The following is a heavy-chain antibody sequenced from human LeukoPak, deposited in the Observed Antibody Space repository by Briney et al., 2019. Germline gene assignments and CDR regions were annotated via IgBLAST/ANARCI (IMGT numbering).Heavy chain of an antibody. J-gene: IGHJ4*02. CDR3: ARGRRPDGLY. D-gene: IGHD1-14*01. CDR1: GGSFSGYY. CDR2: INHSGST. Sequence: PSETLSLTCAVYGGSFSGYYWSWIRQPPGKGLEWIGEINHSGSTNSNPSLKSRVTISLDTSKNQFSLKLSSVTAADTAVYYCARGRRPDGLYWGQGTLVTVSS. V-gene: IGHV4-34*01.